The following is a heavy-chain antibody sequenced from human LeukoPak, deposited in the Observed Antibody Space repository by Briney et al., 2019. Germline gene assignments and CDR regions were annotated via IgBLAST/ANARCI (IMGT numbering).Heavy chain of an antibody. CDR2: IYPSDSDT. J-gene: IGHJ4*02. Sequence: GESLKISCKGSGYSFTDYWIGWVRQMPGKGLEWMGIIYPSDSDTTYSPSFQGQVTISADKSISTAYLQWSSLKASDTAMYYCARHPHYYDSSGQVVVYYFDYWGQGTLVTVSS. CDR3: ARHPHYYDSSGQVVVYYFDY. V-gene: IGHV5-51*01. CDR1: GYSFTDYW. D-gene: IGHD3-22*01.